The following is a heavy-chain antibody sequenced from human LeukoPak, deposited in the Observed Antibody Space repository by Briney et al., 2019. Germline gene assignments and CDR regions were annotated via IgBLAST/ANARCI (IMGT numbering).Heavy chain of an antibody. Sequence: GGSLRLSCAASGFTSSSYGMHWVRQAPGKGLEWVAFIRYDGSNKYYADSVKGRFTISRDNSKNTLYLQMNSLRAEDTAVYYCANPSDCSSTSCYYQGDYWGQGTLVTVSS. CDR2: IRYDGSNK. CDR1: GFTSSSYG. CDR3: ANPSDCSSTSCYYQGDY. D-gene: IGHD2-2*01. J-gene: IGHJ4*02. V-gene: IGHV3-30*02.